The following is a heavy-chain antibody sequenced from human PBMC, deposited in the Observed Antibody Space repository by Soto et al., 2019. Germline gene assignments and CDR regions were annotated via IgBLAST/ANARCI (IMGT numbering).Heavy chain of an antibody. Sequence: VGSLRLSCASSVFTFANSWMHCIRQAPGKGPEWVSRVTGDGHTIQYADSVKGRFTVSRDNAKNTLYLQMNSLRAEDTAVYYCEKAEVDYWGPGTLVTVSS. CDR2: VTGDGHTI. J-gene: IGHJ4*02. CDR1: VFTFANSW. CDR3: EKAEVDY. V-gene: IGHV3-74*01.